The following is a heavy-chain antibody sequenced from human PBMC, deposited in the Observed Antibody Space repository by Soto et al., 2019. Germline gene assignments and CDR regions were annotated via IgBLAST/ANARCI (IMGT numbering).Heavy chain of an antibody. Sequence: GGSLRLSCAASGFTFSSSAWMSWVRQAPGKGLEWVGRIKSKTDGGTTDYAAPVKGRFTISRDDSKNTLYLEMNSLKTEDTAVYYCTPPPSVGGIWGFDYWGQGTLVTVSS. J-gene: IGHJ4*02. CDR3: TPPPSVGGIWGFDY. CDR2: IKSKTDGGTT. CDR1: GFTFSSSAW. V-gene: IGHV3-15*01. D-gene: IGHD3-16*01.